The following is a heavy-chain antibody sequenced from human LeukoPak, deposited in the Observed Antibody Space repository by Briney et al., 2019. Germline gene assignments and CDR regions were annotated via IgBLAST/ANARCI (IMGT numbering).Heavy chain of an antibody. D-gene: IGHD2-15*01. V-gene: IGHV4-59*01. CDR2: IYYSGST. Sequence: SETLSLTCTVSGGSISSYYWSWIRQPPGKGLEWIGYIYYSGSTNYNPSLKSRVTISVDTSKNQFSLKLSSVTAADTAVYYCAREGYCSGGSCGYFDYWGQGTLVTVSS. J-gene: IGHJ4*02. CDR1: GGSISSYY. CDR3: AREGYCSGGSCGYFDY.